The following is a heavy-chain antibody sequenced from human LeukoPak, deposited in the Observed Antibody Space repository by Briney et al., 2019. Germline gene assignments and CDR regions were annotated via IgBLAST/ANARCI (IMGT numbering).Heavy chain of an antibody. D-gene: IGHD2-2*01. CDR3: ARLKCSSTSCFYYYYMDV. CDR1: GGSFSGYY. J-gene: IGHJ6*03. CDR2: INHSGSA. V-gene: IGHV4-34*01. Sequence: SETLSLTCAVYGGSFSGYYWSWIRQPPGKGLEWIGEINHSGSANYNPSLKSRVTISVDTSKNQFSLKLSSVTAADTAVYYCARLKCSSTSCFYYYYMDVWGKGTTVTISS.